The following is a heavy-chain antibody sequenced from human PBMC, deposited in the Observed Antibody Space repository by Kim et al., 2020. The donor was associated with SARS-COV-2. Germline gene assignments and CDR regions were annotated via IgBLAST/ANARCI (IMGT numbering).Heavy chain of an antibody. Sequence: SETLSLTCTVSGGSISSSSYYWGWIRQPPGKGLEWIGSIYYSGSTYYNPSLKSRVTISVDTSKNQFSLKLSSVTAADTAVYYCARHYADYSSGGYGRPNYFDYWGRGTRVTVSS. CDR2: IYYSGST. D-gene: IGHD6-19*01. J-gene: IGHJ4*02. V-gene: IGHV4-39*01. CDR3: ARHYADYSSGGYGRPNYFDY. CDR1: GGSISSSSYY.